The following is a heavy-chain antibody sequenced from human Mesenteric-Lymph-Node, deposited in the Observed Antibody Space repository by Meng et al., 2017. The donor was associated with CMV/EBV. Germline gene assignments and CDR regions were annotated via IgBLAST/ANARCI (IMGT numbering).Heavy chain of an antibody. Sequence: PDDTITKYCWRWVRQTPEKGLELIGYIYYSGTTSSNPPLKSRITLSIDTSKNQLSLKLTSVTTADTAVYYCARGSSGGGYAVTLWYWGQGTLVTVSS. CDR2: IYYSGTT. CDR1: DDTITKYC. J-gene: IGHJ4*02. V-gene: IGHV4-59*13. D-gene: IGHD6-19*01. CDR3: ARGSSGGGYAVTLWY.